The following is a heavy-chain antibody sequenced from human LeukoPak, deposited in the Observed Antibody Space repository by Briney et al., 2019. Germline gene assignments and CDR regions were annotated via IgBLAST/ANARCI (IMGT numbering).Heavy chain of an antibody. CDR2: ISSSSSYI. V-gene: IGHV3-21*01. J-gene: IGHJ4*02. D-gene: IGHD6-19*01. CDR1: GITFSSYS. Sequence: GGSLRLSCAASGITFSSYSMNWVRQAPGKGLEWVSSISSSSSYIYYADSAKGRFTISRDNAKNSLYLQMNSLRAEDTAVYYCARAESSGWYHEFDYWGQGTLVTVSS. CDR3: ARAESSGWYHEFDY.